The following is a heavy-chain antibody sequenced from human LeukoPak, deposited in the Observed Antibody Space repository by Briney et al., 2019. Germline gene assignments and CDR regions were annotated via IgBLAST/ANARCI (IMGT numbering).Heavy chain of an antibody. V-gene: IGHV4-39*01. D-gene: IGHD3-22*01. CDR1: GGSISSSSYY. CDR2: IFYSGTT. Sequence: PETLSLTCTVSGGSISSSSYYWGWIRQPPGKGLEWIGSIFYSGTTHYNPSLKSRVTISVDTSKNQFSLKLSSVTAADTAVYYCARGVVVITTLIDYWGQGTLVTVSS. CDR3: ARGVVVITTLIDY. J-gene: IGHJ4*02.